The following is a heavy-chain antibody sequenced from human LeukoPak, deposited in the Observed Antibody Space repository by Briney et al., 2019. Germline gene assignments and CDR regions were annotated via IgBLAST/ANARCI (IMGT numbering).Heavy chain of an antibody. CDR2: IYSGGST. D-gene: IGHD6-13*01. CDR1: GFTVSSNY. Sequence: GGSLRLSCAASGFTVSSNYMSWVRQAPGKGLEWVSVIYSGGSTYYADSVKGRFTISRDNSKNTLYLQMNSLRAEDTAVYYCARDLGYSSSWTNSYYFDYWGQGTLVTVSS. J-gene: IGHJ4*02. V-gene: IGHV3-53*01. CDR3: ARDLGYSSSWTNSYYFDY.